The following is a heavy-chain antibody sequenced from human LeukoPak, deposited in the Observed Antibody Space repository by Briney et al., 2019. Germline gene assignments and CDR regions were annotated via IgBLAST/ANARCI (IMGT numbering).Heavy chain of an antibody. CDR2: IGGRDGGT. D-gene: IGHD1-20*01. J-gene: IGHJ6*04. CDR1: GFIFSNYA. Sequence: GGSLRLSCAASGFIFSNYAMSWVRQAPGKGLEWVSAIGGRDGGTYYADSVKGRFTVSRDDPKNTLYLQMNTLRVEDTAVYYCARTLTGTTFAYYYGMDVWGKGTTVTVSS. CDR3: ARTLTGTTFAYYYGMDV. V-gene: IGHV3-23*01.